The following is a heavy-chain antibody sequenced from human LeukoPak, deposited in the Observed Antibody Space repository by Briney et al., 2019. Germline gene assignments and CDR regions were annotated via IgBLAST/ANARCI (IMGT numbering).Heavy chain of an antibody. CDR2: ISHTGHT. CDR1: GGSFTSYY. CDR3: ARRSSSLFYFDY. Sequence: SETLSLTCAVYGGSFTSYYWSWIRQPPGKGLEWIGEISHTGHTNYNPSLKGRVTMSVETSKNQLSLILTSVTAADTAVYYCARRSSSLFYFDYWGQGTLVTVSS. D-gene: IGHD6-19*01. V-gene: IGHV4-34*01. J-gene: IGHJ4*02.